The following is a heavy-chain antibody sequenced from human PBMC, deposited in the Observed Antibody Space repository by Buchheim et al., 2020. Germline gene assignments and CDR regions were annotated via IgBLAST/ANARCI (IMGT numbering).Heavy chain of an antibody. Sequence: QVQLVQSGAEVKKPGSSVKVSCKASGGTFSSYAISWVRQAPGQGLEWMGGIIPIFGTANYAQKFQGRVTITADKSTSTAYMELSSLRSEDTAVYYCARGRSRIQLWSVNNGYYYGMDVWGQGTT. CDR2: IIPIFGTA. D-gene: IGHD5-18*01. CDR3: ARGRSRIQLWSVNNGYYYGMDV. J-gene: IGHJ6*02. V-gene: IGHV1-69*06. CDR1: GGTFSSYA.